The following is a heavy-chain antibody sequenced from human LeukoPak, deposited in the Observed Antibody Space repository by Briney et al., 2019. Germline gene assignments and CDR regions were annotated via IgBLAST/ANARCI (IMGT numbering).Heavy chain of an antibody. CDR1: GFTFSSYS. J-gene: IGHJ4*02. CDR3: ARDFTYYYGSGLDY. Sequence: GSLRLSCAASGFTFSSYSMNWVRQPPGKGLEWIVSIYHSGITYSTPSLKSRVTISVDTSKNQFYLKLSSVTAADTAVYYCARDFTYYYGSGLDYWGQGTLVTVSS. V-gene: IGHV4-38-2*02. D-gene: IGHD3-10*01. CDR2: IYHSGIT.